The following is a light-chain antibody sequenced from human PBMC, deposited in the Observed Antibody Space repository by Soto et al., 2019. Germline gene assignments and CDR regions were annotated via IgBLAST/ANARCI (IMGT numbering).Light chain of an antibody. Sequence: QSVLTQPPSVSGAPGQRVTISCTGSSSNIGAGYDVHWYQQLPGTAPKLLIYGNSNRPSGVPDRFSGSKSGTSASLAITGLLAEDEADYYCQSYDSSLSVDYVFGTGTKLTVL. CDR1: SSNIGAGYD. CDR2: GNS. V-gene: IGLV1-40*01. CDR3: QSYDSSLSVDYV. J-gene: IGLJ1*01.